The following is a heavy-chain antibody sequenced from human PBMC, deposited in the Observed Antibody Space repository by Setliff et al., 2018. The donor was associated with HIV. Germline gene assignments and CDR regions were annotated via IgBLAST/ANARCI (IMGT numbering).Heavy chain of an antibody. J-gene: IGHJ4*02. V-gene: IGHV4-30-4*08. CDR3: LRDDYGYTGKVFDY. CDR1: GGYISSDDYY. CDR2: ITYSGSA. Sequence: SETLSLTCNVSGGYISSDDYYWNWIRQPPGKGLEWIGYITYSGSAYYNPSLKSRVTISIDTSNNQISLRLSSVTAADTAMYYCLRDDYGYTGKVFDYWCPGTLITVSS. D-gene: IGHD4-17*01.